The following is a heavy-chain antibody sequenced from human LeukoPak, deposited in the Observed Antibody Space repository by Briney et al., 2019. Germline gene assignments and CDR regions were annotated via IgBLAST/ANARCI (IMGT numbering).Heavy chain of an antibody. Sequence: GGSLRLSCSASGFTFSSYWMSWVRQAPGKGLEGVANIKQDGSEKYYVDSVKGRFTISRDNAKNSLYLQMNSLRAEDTAVYYCAREGYSSGGDFDYWGQGTLVTVSS. J-gene: IGHJ4*02. CDR1: GFTFSSYW. CDR3: AREGYSSGGDFDY. D-gene: IGHD6-19*01. CDR2: IKQDGSEK. V-gene: IGHV3-7*01.